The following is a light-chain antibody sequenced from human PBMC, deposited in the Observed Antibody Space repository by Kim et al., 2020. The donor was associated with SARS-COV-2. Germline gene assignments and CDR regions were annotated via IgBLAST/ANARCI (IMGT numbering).Light chain of an antibody. CDR2: TNN. V-gene: IGLV1-47*01. J-gene: IGLJ3*02. Sequence: GQSVTIYCSGSSSIIGNNFVYWYQQLPGTAPKVLIHTNNKRPSGVSDRFSGFKSVTSASLSISGLRSEDEADYYCGSWDDSLDGPVFGGGTQLTVL. CDR1: SSIIGNNF. CDR3: GSWDDSLDGPV.